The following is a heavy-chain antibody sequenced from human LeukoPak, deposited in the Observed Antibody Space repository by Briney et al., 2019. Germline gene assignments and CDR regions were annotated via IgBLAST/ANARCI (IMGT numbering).Heavy chain of an antibody. J-gene: IGHJ6*03. Sequence: GGSLRLSCAASGFTFTSYWMNWVRQAPGKGLEWVANIKQDGSEKYYVDSVKGRFTISRGNAKNLLYLQMNSLRVEDTAMYYCARAGYSSSWDNYYYYYMDVWGKGTTVTVSS. D-gene: IGHD6-13*01. CDR3: ARAGYSSSWDNYYYYYMDV. V-gene: IGHV3-7*01. CDR2: IKQDGSEK. CDR1: GFTFTSYW.